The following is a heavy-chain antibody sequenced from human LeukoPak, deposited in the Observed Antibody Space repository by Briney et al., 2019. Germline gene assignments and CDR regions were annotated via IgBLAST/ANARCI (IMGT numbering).Heavy chain of an antibody. CDR3: ARAAGGTSRDY. Sequence: GGSLRLSCAVSGFTFSSYWMSWVRQAPGKGLEWLANINEDGSGRFYVDSVKGRLTISRDNAKNSLFLQMNSLRAEDTAVYYCARAAGGTSRDYWGQGTLVTVSS. CDR1: GFTFSSYW. V-gene: IGHV3-7*01. J-gene: IGHJ4*02. D-gene: IGHD1-26*01. CDR2: INEDGSGR.